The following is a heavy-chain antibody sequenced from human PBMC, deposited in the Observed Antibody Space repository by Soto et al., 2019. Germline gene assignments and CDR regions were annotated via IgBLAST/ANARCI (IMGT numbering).Heavy chain of an antibody. CDR2: ISYDGSNK. J-gene: IGHJ3*02. CDR3: ARVVFSGYGFRIPQAHAFDI. CDR1: GFTFSSYA. V-gene: IGHV3-30-3*01. Sequence: GGSLRLSCAASGFTFSSYAMHWVRQAPGKGLEWVAVISYDGSNKYYADSVKGRFTISRDNSKNTLYLQMNSLRAEDTAVYYCARVVFSGYGFRIPQAHAFDIWGQGTMVTVSS. D-gene: IGHD5-18*01.